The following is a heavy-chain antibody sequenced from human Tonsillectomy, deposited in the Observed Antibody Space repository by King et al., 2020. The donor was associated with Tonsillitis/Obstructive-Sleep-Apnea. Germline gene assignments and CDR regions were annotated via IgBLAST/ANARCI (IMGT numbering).Heavy chain of an antibody. CDR3: AREITTDAFDI. Sequence: VQLQQWGAGLLKPSETLSLTCAVYGGSFSGYYWSWVRQPPGKGLEWIGEIDHSGSTNYNPSLKSRVTISVDTSRTQFSLKLNSVTAADTAVYFCAREITTDAFDIWVQGTMVTVSS. CDR1: GGSFSGYY. D-gene: IGHD3-3*01. CDR2: IDHSGST. V-gene: IGHV4-34*01. J-gene: IGHJ3*02.